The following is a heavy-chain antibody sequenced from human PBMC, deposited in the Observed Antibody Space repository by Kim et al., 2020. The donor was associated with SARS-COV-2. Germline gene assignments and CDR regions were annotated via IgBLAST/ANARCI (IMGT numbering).Heavy chain of an antibody. Sequence: SETLSLTCTVSGGSISSSSYYWGWIRQPPGKGLEWIGSIYYSGSTYYNPSLKSRVTISVDTSKNQFSLKLSSVTAADTAVYYCARQGSSGWTDWYFVLWGRGTLVTVSS. CDR1: GGSISSSSYY. D-gene: IGHD6-19*01. V-gene: IGHV4-39*01. CDR3: ARQGSSGWTDWYFVL. J-gene: IGHJ2*01. CDR2: IYYSGST.